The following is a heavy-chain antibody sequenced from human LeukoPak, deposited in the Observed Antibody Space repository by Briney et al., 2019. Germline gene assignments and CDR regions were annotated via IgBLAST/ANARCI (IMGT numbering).Heavy chain of an antibody. CDR1: GGPFSGYY. CDR2: INHSGST. V-gene: IGHV4-34*01. J-gene: IGHJ3*02. D-gene: IGHD5-18*01. Sequence: SETLSLTCAVYGGPFSGYYWSWIRQPPGKGLEWIGEINHSGSTNYNPSLKSRVTISVDTSKNQFSLKLSSVTAADTAVYYCARERGWTQTRGYSYGSGAFDIWGQGTMVTVSS. CDR3: ARERGWTQTRGYSYGSGAFDI.